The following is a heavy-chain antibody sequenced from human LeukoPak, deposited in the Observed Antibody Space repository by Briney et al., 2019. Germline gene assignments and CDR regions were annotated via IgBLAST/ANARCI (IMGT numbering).Heavy chain of an antibody. CDR1: GGSFSGYY. D-gene: IGHD3-22*01. V-gene: IGHV4-34*01. CDR2: INHSGST. CDR3: ARCGHYYDSGLDY. Sequence: SETLSLTCAVYGGSFSGYYWSWIRQPPGKGLEWIGEINHSGSTNYNPSLKSRVTISVDTSKNQISLKLSSVTAADTAVYYCARCGHYYDSGLDYWGQGTLVTVSS. J-gene: IGHJ4*02.